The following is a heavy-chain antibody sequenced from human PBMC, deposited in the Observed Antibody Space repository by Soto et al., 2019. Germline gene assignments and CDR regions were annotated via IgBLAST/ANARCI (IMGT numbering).Heavy chain of an antibody. CDR2: ISAYNGNT. V-gene: IGHV1-18*01. Sequence: ASVKVSCKASGYTFTSYGISWVRQAPGQGLEWMGWISAYNGNTNYAQKLQGRVTMTTDTSTSTAYMELRSLRSDDTAVYYCAGDRYYGWGLEVFDVGGQGTVATVPS. D-gene: IGHD3-10*01. CDR3: AGDRYYGWGLEVFDV. CDR1: GYTFTSYG. J-gene: IGHJ3*01.